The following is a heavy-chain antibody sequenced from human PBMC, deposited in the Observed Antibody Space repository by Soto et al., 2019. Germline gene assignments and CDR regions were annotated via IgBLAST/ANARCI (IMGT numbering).Heavy chain of an antibody. CDR3: ARGGGCDFWGGYYPNYYYYGNDC. J-gene: IGHJ6*04. Sequence: ASVKVSCKASGYTFTSYDINWVRQATGQGLEWMGWMNPNSGNTGYAQKFQGRVTMTRNTSISTAYMELSSLRSEDTAVYYCARGGGCDFWGGYYPNYYYYGNDCWGTGTTGTV. CDR1: GYTFTSYD. CDR2: MNPNSGNT. D-gene: IGHD3-3*01. V-gene: IGHV1-8*01.